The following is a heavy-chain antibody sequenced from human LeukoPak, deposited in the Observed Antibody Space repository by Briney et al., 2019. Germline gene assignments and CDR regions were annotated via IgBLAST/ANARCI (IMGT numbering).Heavy chain of an antibody. J-gene: IGHJ4*02. CDR2: IISIFGTA. Sequence: SVKVSCKASGGTFSSYAISWVRQAPGQGLEWMGGIISIFGTANYAQKFQGRVTITADKSTSTAYMELSSLRSEDTAVYYCARDRGPPTAIDYWGQGTLVTVSS. D-gene: IGHD3-10*01. CDR3: ARDRGPPTAIDY. V-gene: IGHV1-69*06. CDR1: GGTFSSYA.